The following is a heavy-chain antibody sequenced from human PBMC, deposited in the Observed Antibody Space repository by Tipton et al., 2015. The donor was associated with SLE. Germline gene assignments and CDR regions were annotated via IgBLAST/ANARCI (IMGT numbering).Heavy chain of an antibody. CDR3: ARDSGAPFLEWLRWNDEDYYYYMDV. J-gene: IGHJ6*03. Sequence: TLSLTCAVSGYSISSGYYWGWIRQPPGKGLEWIGSIYHSGSTYYNPSLKSRVTISVDTSKNQFSLKLSSVTAADTAVYYCARDSGAPFLEWLRWNDEDYYYYMDVWGKGTTVTVSS. D-gene: IGHD3-3*02. V-gene: IGHV4-38-2*02. CDR2: IYHSGST. CDR1: GYSISSGYY.